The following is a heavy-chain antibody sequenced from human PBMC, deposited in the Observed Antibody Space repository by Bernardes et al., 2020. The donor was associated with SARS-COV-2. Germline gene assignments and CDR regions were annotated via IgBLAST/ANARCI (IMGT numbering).Heavy chain of an antibody. V-gene: IGHV3-23*01. Sequence: GGSLRLSCAASGFTFSSYAMSWVRQAPGKGLEWVSAISGSGGSTYYADSVKGRFTISRDNSKNTLYLQMNSLRAEDTAVYYCARGGRDGYNPHFSDYWGQGTLVTVSS. CDR3: ARGGRDGYNPHFSDY. CDR2: ISGSGGST. CDR1: GFTFSSYA. J-gene: IGHJ4*02. D-gene: IGHD5-12*01.